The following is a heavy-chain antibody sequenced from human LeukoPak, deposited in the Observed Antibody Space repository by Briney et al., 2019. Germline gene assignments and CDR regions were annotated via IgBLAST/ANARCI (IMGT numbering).Heavy chain of an antibody. CDR2: IYPGASDT. D-gene: IGHD3-16*01. V-gene: IGHV5-51*01. CDR1: GYSFTSYW. J-gene: IGHJ4*02. CDR3: ARGGGTNY. Sequence: GESLKISCKGSGYSFTSYWIGWVRQIPGKGGRCMGIIYPGASDTRYSPSLQGQVTTSAVKTISTGYLQWSSLKASNTAMYYCARGGGTNYWGQGTLVTVSS.